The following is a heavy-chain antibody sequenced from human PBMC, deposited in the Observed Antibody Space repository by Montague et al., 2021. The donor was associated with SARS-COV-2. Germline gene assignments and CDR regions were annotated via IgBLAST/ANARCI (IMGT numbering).Heavy chain of an antibody. J-gene: IGHJ5*02. CDR3: ARGNDDYVWGSLGPFDP. Sequence: SLRLSCAASGFTVSSNYMSWVRQAPGKGLEWVLVIYSGGSTYYADSVKGRFTISRHNSKNTLYLQMNSLRAEDTAVYYCARGNDDYVWGSLGPFDPWGQGTLVTVSS. CDR2: IYSGGST. CDR1: GFTVSSNY. D-gene: IGHD3-16*01. V-gene: IGHV3-53*04.